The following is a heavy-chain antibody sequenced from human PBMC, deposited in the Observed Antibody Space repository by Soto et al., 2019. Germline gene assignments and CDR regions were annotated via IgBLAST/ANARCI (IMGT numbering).Heavy chain of an antibody. CDR2: IYYSGST. J-gene: IGHJ4*02. CDR3: ARLDSSGYYYGYYFDY. Sequence: SETLSLTCTVSGGSISSGGYYWSWTRQHPWKGLEWIGYIYYSGSTYYNPSLKSRVTISVDTSKNQFSLKLSSVTAADTAVYYCARLDSSGYYYGYYFDYWGQGTLVTVSS. V-gene: IGHV4-31*03. CDR1: GGSISSGGYY. D-gene: IGHD3-22*01.